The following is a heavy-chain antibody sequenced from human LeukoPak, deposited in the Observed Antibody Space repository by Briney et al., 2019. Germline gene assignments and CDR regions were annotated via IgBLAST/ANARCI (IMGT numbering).Heavy chain of an antibody. D-gene: IGHD5-24*01. CDR1: GGSISSYY. CDR3: ARDGYNEGGFDY. Sequence: SETLSLTCTVSGGSISSYYWSWIRQPPGKGLEWIGYIYYSGSANYNPSPKSRVTISVDTSKNQFSLKLSSVTAADTAVYYCARDGYNEGGFDYWGQGTLVTVSS. J-gene: IGHJ4*02. V-gene: IGHV4-59*01. CDR2: IYYSGSA.